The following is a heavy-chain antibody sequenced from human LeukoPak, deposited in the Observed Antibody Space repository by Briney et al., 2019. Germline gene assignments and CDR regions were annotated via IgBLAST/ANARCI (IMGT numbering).Heavy chain of an antibody. CDR3: VRDPEALDF. Sequence: GGSLRLSCAASGFTFSSYGMHWVRQAPGKGLEWVAVISYGGSNKYYADSVKGRFTISRDDAENSLYLQMNSLRIEDTAVYYCVRDPEALDFWGPGTLVTVSS. V-gene: IGHV3-30*03. CDR2: ISYGGSNK. J-gene: IGHJ4*02. CDR1: GFTFSSYG.